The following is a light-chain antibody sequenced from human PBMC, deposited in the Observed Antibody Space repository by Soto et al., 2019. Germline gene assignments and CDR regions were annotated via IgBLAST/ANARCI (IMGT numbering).Light chain of an antibody. V-gene: IGLV2-14*01. J-gene: IGLJ1*01. CDR3: CSYTTSSTRV. CDR1: SSDVGFYKY. Sequence: QSALTQPASVSVSPGQSIAISCTGSSSDVGFYKYVSWYQQHPGKVPKLIIYEVTNRPSGVSNRFSGSKSGNTAALTISGLQAEDEADYYCCSYTTSSTRVFGSGTKLTVL. CDR2: EVT.